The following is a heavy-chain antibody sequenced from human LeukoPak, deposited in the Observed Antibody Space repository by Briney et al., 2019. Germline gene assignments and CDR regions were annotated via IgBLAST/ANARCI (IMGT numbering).Heavy chain of an antibody. D-gene: IGHD3-22*01. Sequence: GGSLRLSCAASGFTFSSYAMHWVRQAPGKGLEWVAVISYDGSNKYYADSVKGRFTISKDNSKNTLYLQMNSLRAEDTAVYYCARDLSTMIAQGHFDYWGQGTLVTVSS. V-gene: IGHV3-30-3*01. J-gene: IGHJ4*02. CDR3: ARDLSTMIAQGHFDY. CDR1: GFTFSSYA. CDR2: ISYDGSNK.